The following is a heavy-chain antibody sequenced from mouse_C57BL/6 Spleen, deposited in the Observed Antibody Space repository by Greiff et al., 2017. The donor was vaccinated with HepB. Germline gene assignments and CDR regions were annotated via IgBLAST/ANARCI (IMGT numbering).Heavy chain of an antibody. J-gene: IGHJ4*01. V-gene: IGHV1-53*01. Sequence: VQLQQPGTELVKPGASVKLSCKASGYTFTSYWMHWVKQRPGQGLEWIGNINPSNGGTNYNEKFKSKATLTVDKSSSTAYMQLSSLTSEDSAVYYCARSHDYDDGDYYAMDYWGQGTSVTVSS. CDR3: ARSHDYDDGDYYAMDY. D-gene: IGHD2-4*01. CDR1: GYTFTSYW. CDR2: INPSNGGT.